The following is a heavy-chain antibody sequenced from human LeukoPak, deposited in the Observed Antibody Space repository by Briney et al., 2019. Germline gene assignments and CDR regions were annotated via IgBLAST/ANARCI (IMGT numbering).Heavy chain of an antibody. CDR3: ARTASYSGNYYGYFQH. CDR2: INTDGGTT. D-gene: IGHD1-26*01. Sequence: GGSLRLSCAASGFTFSNYWMHWLRQAPGGGLVWVSRINTDGGTTTYADSVKGRFTISRDSAKSTLYLQMNSLRAEDTAVYYCARTASYSGNYYGYFQHWGQGILVTVSS. CDR1: GFTFSNYW. V-gene: IGHV3-74*01. J-gene: IGHJ1*01.